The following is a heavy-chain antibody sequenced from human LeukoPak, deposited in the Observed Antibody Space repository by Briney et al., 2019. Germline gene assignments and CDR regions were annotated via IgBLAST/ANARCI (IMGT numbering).Heavy chain of an antibody. Sequence: SVKVSCKASGGTFSSYAISWVRQAPGQGLEWPGGIIPIFGTANYAQKFQGRVTITTDESTSTAYMELSSLRSEVTAVYYCARGDGYNYNFDYWGQGTLVTVSS. D-gene: IGHD5-24*01. V-gene: IGHV1-69*05. CDR2: IIPIFGTA. CDR3: ARGDGYNYNFDY. J-gene: IGHJ4*02. CDR1: GGTFSSYA.